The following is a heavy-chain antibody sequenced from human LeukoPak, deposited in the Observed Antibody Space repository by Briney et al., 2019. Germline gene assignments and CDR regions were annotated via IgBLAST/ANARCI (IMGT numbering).Heavy chain of an antibody. V-gene: IGHV3-11*04. J-gene: IGHJ4*02. CDR2: ISSSGSTI. Sequence: GGSLRLSRAASGFTFSDYYMSWIRQAPGKGLEWVSYISSSGSTIYYADSVKGRFTISRDNAKNSLYLQMNSLRAEDTAVYYCARVWEFVNILDYGDYVDYWGQGTLVTVSS. CDR1: GFTFSDYY. D-gene: IGHD4-17*01. CDR3: ARVWEFVNILDYGDYVDY.